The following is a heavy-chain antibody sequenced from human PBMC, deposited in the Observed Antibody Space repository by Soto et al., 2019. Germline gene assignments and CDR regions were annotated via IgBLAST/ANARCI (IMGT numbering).Heavy chain of an antibody. V-gene: IGHV3-7*01. CDR2: IKQDGSEK. CDR3: NLSGYCSSTSCYFYYYYYMDV. Sequence: GSLRLSCAASGFTFSSYWMSWVRQAPGKGLEWVANIKQDGSEKYYVDSVKGRFTISRDNAKNSLYLQMNSLRAEDTAVYYCNLSGYCSSTSCYFYYYYYMDVWGKGTTVTVSS. D-gene: IGHD2-2*01. CDR1: GFTFSSYW. J-gene: IGHJ6*03.